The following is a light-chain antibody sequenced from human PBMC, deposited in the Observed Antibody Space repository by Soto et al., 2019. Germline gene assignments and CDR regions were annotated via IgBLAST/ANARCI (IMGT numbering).Light chain of an antibody. CDR1: QSVRGN. Sequence: EIVMAQSPATLSVSPGEGATLSCRASQSVRGNLAWYQQKPGQAPRLLIYGASTRASGIPTRFSGAGSGAEFTLTISSLQSEDSAVYFCPQYIDWPRTFGGGTRVEIK. V-gene: IGKV3D-15*01. CDR2: GAS. J-gene: IGKJ4*01. CDR3: PQYIDWPRT.